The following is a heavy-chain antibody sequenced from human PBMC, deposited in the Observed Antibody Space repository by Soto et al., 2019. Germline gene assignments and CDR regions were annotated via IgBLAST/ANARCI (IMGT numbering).Heavy chain of an antibody. D-gene: IGHD1-26*01. CDR1: GFTFKRHA. J-gene: IGHJ6*02. Sequence: QVQLVESGGGVVQPGTSLRLPCAASGFTFKRHAMHWVRQATGKGLEWMAVIAYDGHEKFYADSVKGRVSIPRDNSKNALYVQINTLRNDDTAVYYCGKDVGDYVPYYYGVDVWGQGTTVTVSS. CDR2: IAYDGHEK. CDR3: GKDVGDYVPYYYGVDV. V-gene: IGHV3-30*18.